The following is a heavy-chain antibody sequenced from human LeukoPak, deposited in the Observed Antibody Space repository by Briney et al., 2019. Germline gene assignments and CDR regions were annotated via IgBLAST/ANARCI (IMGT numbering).Heavy chain of an antibody. V-gene: IGHV1-24*01. D-gene: IGHD3-10*01. CDR3: ATEGGSGHWEAFDI. CDR1: GYTLTELS. CDR2: FDPEDGET. J-gene: IGHJ3*02. Sequence: ASVKVSCKVSGYTLTELSMHWVRQAPGKGLEWMGGFDPEDGETIYAQKFQGRVTMTEDTSTDTAYMELSSLRSEDTAVYYCATEGGSGHWEAFDIWGQGTMVTVSS.